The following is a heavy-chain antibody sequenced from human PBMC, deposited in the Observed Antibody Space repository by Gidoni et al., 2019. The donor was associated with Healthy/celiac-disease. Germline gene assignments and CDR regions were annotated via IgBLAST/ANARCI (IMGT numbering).Heavy chain of an antibody. D-gene: IGHD1-26*01. CDR2: ISGSGGST. CDR1: GFPFSSYA. J-gene: IGHJ3*02. Sequence: EVQLLESGGGLVQPGGSLRLSCAASGFPFSSYAMRWVRQAPGKGLEWVSAISGSGGSTYYADSVKGRFTISRDNSKNTLYLQMNSLRAEDTAVYYCAKVRGGGSYYDAFDIWGQGTMVTVSS. V-gene: IGHV3-23*01. CDR3: AKVRGGGSYYDAFDI.